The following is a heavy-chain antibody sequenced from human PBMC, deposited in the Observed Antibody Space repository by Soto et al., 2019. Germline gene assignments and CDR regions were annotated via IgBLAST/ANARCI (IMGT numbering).Heavy chain of an antibody. CDR2: ISGSGGST. V-gene: IGHV3-23*01. D-gene: IGHD3-10*01. CDR1: GFTFSSYA. CDR3: AKDRRDVLLWFGESVMDV. Sequence: EVQLLESGGGLVQPGGSLRLSCAASGFTFSSYAMSWVRQAPGKGLEWVSAISGSGGSTYYADSVKGRLTISRDNSKNTLYLQMNSLRAEDTAVYYCAKDRRDVLLWFGESVMDVWGQGTTVTVSS. J-gene: IGHJ6*02.